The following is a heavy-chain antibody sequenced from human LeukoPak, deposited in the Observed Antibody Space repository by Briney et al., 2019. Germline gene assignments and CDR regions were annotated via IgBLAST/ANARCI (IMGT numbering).Heavy chain of an antibody. CDR2: IYYSGST. V-gene: IGHV4-59*01. Sequence: PSETLSLTRTVSGGSISSYYWSWIRQPPGKGLEWIGYIYYSGSTNYNPSLKSRVTISVDMSKNQFSLKLSSVAAADTAVYYCARVSSSSPFFDYWGQGTLVTVSS. CDR3: ARVSSSSPFFDY. J-gene: IGHJ4*02. CDR1: GGSISSYY. D-gene: IGHD6-13*01.